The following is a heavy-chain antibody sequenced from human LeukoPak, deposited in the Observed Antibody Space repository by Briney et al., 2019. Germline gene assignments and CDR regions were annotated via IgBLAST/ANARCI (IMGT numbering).Heavy chain of an antibody. V-gene: IGHV3-66*01. CDR1: GLTVNSNY. J-gene: IGHJ4*02. Sequence: GGSLRLSCAASGLTVNSNYMSWVRQAPGKGLEWVSVIYSGGSTYYADSVKGRFTISRDNSKNTLYLQMNSLRDEDTAVYYCARYLLQLVRASDRFFDHWGQGTLVTVSS. D-gene: IGHD6-6*01. CDR3: ARYLLQLVRASDRFFDH. CDR2: IYSGGST.